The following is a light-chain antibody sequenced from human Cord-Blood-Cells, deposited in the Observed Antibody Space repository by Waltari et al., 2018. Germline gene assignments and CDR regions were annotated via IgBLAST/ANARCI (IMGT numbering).Light chain of an antibody. CDR3: SSYTSSSSYV. Sequence: HSPLPPPPSVSVSPGQSVTISCTAPSSDVGSYNRVPWYQQPPGTAPKLMIYEVSNRPSGVPDRFSGSKSGNTASLTISGLQAEDEADYYCSSYTSSSSYVFGTGTKVTVL. CDR2: EVS. CDR1: SSDVGSYNR. J-gene: IGLJ1*01. V-gene: IGLV2-18*02.